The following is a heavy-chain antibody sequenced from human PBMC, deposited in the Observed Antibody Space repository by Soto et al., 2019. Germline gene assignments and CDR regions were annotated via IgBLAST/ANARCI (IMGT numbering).Heavy chain of an antibody. D-gene: IGHD3-10*01. CDR2: IYYSGST. J-gene: IGHJ6*02. CDR1: GGSISSGDYY. CDR3: ARDIGVRHTTSSYYGMDV. Sequence: SETLSLTCTVSGGSISSGDYYWSWIRQPPGKGLEWIGYIYYSGSTYYNPSLKSRVTIPVDTSKNQFSLKLSSVTAADTAVYYCARDIGVRHTTSSYYGMDVWGQGNPVPVS. V-gene: IGHV4-30-4*01.